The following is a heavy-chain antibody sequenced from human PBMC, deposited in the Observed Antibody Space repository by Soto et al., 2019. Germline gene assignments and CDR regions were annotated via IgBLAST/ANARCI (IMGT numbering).Heavy chain of an antibody. V-gene: IGHV3-74*01. CDR3: ARDGWLRSPYYYYGMDV. CDR2: INSDGSST. D-gene: IGHD3-10*01. Sequence: GSLRLSCAASGFTFSSYWMHWVRQAPEKGLVWVSRINSDGSSTSYADSVKGRFTISRDNAKNTLYLQMNSLRAEDTAVYYCARDGWLRSPYYYYGMDVWGQGTTLTVSS. CDR1: GFTFSSYW. J-gene: IGHJ6*02.